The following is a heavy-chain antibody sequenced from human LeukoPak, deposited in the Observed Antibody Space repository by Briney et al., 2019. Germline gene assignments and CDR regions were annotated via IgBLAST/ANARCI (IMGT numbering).Heavy chain of an antibody. V-gene: IGHV3-21*01. D-gene: IGHD3-3*01. J-gene: IGHJ4*02. CDR2: ISSSSSYI. CDR1: GFTFSSYS. CDR3: ASWTYYDFWSGSSLRHFDY. Sequence: GGSLRLSCAASGFTFSSYSMNWVRQAPGKGLEWVSSISSSSSYIYYADSVKGRFTISRDNAKNSLYLQMNSLRAEDTAVYYCASWTYYDFWSGSSLRHFDYWGQGTLVTVSS.